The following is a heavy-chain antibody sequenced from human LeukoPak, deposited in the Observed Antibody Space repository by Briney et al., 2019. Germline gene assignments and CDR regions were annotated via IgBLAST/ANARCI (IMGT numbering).Heavy chain of an antibody. D-gene: IGHD3/OR15-3a*01. CDR1: GGSISSSNSY. J-gene: IGHJ4*02. Sequence: SETLSLTCTVSGGSISSSNSYWGWIRQPPGKGLEWIGSIYYSGNTYYNTSLKSQVSISIDTSKNQFSLRLTSVTAADTAVYYCARQTGSGLFILPGGQGTLVTVSS. CDR3: ARQTGSGLFILP. CDR2: IYYSGNT. V-gene: IGHV4-39*01.